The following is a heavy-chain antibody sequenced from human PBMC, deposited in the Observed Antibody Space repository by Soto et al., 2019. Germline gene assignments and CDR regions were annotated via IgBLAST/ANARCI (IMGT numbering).Heavy chain of an antibody. CDR1: GFTFSSYS. V-gene: IGHV3-48*01. J-gene: IGHJ6*03. Sequence: EVQLVESGGGLVQPGGSLRLSCAASGFTFSSYSMNWVRQAPGKGLEWVSYISSSSSTIYYADSVKGRFTISRDNAKNSLYLQMNSLRAEETAVYYCARGVVGDRGFDYYYYMDVWGKGTTVTVSS. CDR3: ARGVVGDRGFDYYYYMDV. D-gene: IGHD3-16*01. CDR2: ISSSSSTI.